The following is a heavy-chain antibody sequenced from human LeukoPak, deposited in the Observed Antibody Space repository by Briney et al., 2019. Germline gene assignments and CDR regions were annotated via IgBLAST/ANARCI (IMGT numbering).Heavy chain of an antibody. CDR3: ARGLGSGSRYPFDY. V-gene: IGHV1-18*01. Sequence: ASVKVSCKASGYTFTNYGISWVRQAPGQGLEWMGWISAYNGHTKYAQKVQGRVTMTRDTSTSTAYMELRSLRSDDTAVYYCARGLGSGSRYPFDYWGQGTLVTVSS. CDR2: ISAYNGHT. CDR1: GYTFTNYG. D-gene: IGHD3-10*01. J-gene: IGHJ4*02.